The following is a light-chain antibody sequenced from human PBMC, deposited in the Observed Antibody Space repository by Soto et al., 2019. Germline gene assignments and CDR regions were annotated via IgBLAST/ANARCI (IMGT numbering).Light chain of an antibody. CDR3: HQYNNWPPGT. J-gene: IGKJ1*01. V-gene: IGKV3-15*01. CDR2: GAS. Sequence: EIVMTQSPATLSVSPGERTTLSCRASESVSTNLAWYQQKPGQGPRLLIYGASTRATGIPARFSGSGSGTDFTLTISSLQSEDFAVYYCHQYNNWPPGTFGQGTKVDIK. CDR1: ESVSTN.